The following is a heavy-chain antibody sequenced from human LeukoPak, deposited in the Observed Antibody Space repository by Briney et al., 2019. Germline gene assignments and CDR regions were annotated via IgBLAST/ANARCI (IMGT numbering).Heavy chain of an antibody. Sequence: GGSLRLSCAASGFTFSSYAVSWVRQAPGKGLEWVSTISGRGGSSGGKIYYADSAKGRFTISRDDSKNTLYLEMSSLRAEDTAVYYCATIPTWYGWYFDFWGRGTLVTVSS. CDR3: ATIPTWYGWYFDF. V-gene: IGHV3-23*01. CDR1: GFTFSSYA. J-gene: IGHJ2*01. CDR2: ISGRGGSSGGKI. D-gene: IGHD6-13*01.